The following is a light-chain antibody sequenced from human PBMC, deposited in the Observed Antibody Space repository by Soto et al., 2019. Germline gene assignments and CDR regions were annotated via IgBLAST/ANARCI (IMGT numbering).Light chain of an antibody. Sequence: QPVLTQSPSASASLGASVTLTCTLSSRHSNYAIAWHQQQPEKGPRLLMKVHNDGSHTKGDGIPDRFSGSSSGAERYLTISSLQSEDEADYYCKTWGTGFLLFGGGTKLTVL. CDR3: KTWGTGFLL. J-gene: IGLJ3*02. CDR2: VHNDGSH. V-gene: IGLV4-69*01. CDR1: SRHSNYA.